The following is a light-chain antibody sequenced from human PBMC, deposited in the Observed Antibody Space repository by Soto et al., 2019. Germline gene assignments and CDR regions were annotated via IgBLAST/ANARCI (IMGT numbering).Light chain of an antibody. CDR1: SSDVGGYNC. CDR2: EVN. J-gene: IGLJ1*01. Sequence: QSALTQPTSVSGSPGQSITISCTGTSSDVGGYNCVSWYQQHPAKAPKLIIYEVNNRPSGVSNRFSGSKSGNTASLTISGLQAEDEADYYCCSHTRSSTYVFGTGTRSPS. V-gene: IGLV2-14*01. CDR3: CSHTRSSTYV.